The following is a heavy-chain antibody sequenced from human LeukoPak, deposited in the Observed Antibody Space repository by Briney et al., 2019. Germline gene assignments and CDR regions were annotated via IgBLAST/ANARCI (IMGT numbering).Heavy chain of an antibody. V-gene: IGHV4-31*03. CDR1: GGSISSGGYY. CDR3: ARVSRSSSSWFDP. Sequence: SETLSLTCTVSGGSISSGGYYWSWIRQHPGKGLEWIGYIYYSGSTYYNPSLKSRVTISVDTSKNQFSLKLSSVSAADTAVYYCARVSRSSSSWFDPWGQGTLVTVSS. CDR2: IYYSGST. J-gene: IGHJ5*02. D-gene: IGHD6-13*01.